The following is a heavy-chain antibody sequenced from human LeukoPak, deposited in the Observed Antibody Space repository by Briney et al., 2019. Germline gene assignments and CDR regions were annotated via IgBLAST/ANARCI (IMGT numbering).Heavy chain of an antibody. Sequence: GGSLRLSCALSGFTFSIYWMSWVGQPPGKGRDGVASIKQEGSEKYYVDSLKGRFPISRDNAKHSLYLQMNSLRAEDTAVYYCARDLERWLQLYYFDYWGQGTLVTVSS. CDR3: ARDLERWLQLYYFDY. D-gene: IGHD5-24*01. CDR2: IKQEGSEK. J-gene: IGHJ4*02. CDR1: GFTFSIYW. V-gene: IGHV3-7*01.